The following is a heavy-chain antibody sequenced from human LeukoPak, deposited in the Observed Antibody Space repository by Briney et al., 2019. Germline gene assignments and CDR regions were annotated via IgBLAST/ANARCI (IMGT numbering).Heavy chain of an antibody. CDR3: ARGERDTAISY. CDR1: GGSFSGYY. V-gene: IGHV4-34*01. CDR2: INHSGST. J-gene: IGHJ4*02. D-gene: IGHD5-18*01. Sequence: PSGTLSLTCAVYGGSFSGYYWSWIRQPPGKGLEWIGEINHSGSTNYNPSLKSRVTISVDTSKNQFSLKLSSVTAADTAVYYCARGERDTAISYWGQGTLVTVSS.